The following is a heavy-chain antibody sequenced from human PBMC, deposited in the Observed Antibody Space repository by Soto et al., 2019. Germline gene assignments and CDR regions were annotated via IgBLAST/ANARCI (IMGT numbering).Heavy chain of an antibody. D-gene: IGHD2-8*01. Sequence: GGSLRLSCAASGFTFSSYAMHWVRQAPGKGLEWVAVISYDGSNKYYADSVKGRFTISRDNSKNTLYLQMNSLRAEDTAVYYCARVSRLCSPPVYYYYYYGMDVWGGGSTGAVSS. CDR2: ISYDGSNK. V-gene: IGHV3-30-3*01. CDR3: ARVSRLCSPPVYYYYYYGMDV. J-gene: IGHJ6*04. CDR1: GFTFSSYA.